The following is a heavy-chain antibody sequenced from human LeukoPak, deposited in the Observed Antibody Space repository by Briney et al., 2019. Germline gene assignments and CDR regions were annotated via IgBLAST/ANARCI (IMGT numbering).Heavy chain of an antibody. Sequence: PSETLSLTCTGSISSSRYYWGWIRQPPGKGLEWIGSIYYSGSTYYNPSLKSRVTISVDTSKNQFSLKLSSVTAADTAVYYCARHPSGGDDRWVFDHWGQGTLVTVSS. CDR3: ARHPSGGDDRWVFDH. CDR2: IYYSGST. D-gene: IGHD5-24*01. CDR1: SISSSRYY. J-gene: IGHJ4*02. V-gene: IGHV4-39*01.